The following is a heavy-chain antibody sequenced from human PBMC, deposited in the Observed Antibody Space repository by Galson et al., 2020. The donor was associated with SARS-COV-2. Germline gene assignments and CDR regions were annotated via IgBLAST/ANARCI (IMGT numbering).Heavy chain of an antibody. CDR1: GFIFKDFW. CDR2: IRGDGSET. CDR3: TREGWQGAY. Sequence: GGSLRLSCEVSGFIFKDFWMSWFRQAPGKSLEWVANIRGDGSETNYVESVKGRFSISRDNPMNSLYLQMDSLRVEDTAVYYCTREGWQGAYWGQGSRVTVSS. V-gene: IGHV3-7*01. J-gene: IGHJ4*02.